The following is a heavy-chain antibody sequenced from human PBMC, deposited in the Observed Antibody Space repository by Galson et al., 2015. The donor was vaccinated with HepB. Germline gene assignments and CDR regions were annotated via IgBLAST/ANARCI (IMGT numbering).Heavy chain of an antibody. CDR1: GYTFTSYA. CDR3: ARGGVAAAGNFDY. Sequence: SVKVSCKASGYTFTSYAMHWVRQAPGQRLEWMGWINAGNGNTKYSQKFQGRVTITRDTSASTAYMELSSLRSEGTAVYYCARGGVAAAGNFDYWGQGTLVTVSS. D-gene: IGHD6-13*01. J-gene: IGHJ4*02. V-gene: IGHV1-3*01. CDR2: INAGNGNT.